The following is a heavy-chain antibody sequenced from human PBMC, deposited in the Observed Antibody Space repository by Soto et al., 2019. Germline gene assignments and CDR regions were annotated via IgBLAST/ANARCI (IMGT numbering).Heavy chain of an antibody. CDR3: VQSRCGGDCLQSYSSHSYYGLDV. J-gene: IGHJ6*02. CDR1: GFSLSTIGVG. V-gene: IGHV2-5*02. CDR2: IYWDDDK. D-gene: IGHD2-21*02. Sequence: QITLKESGPPLVKPTQTLTLTCTFSGFSLSTIGVGVGWIRQPPGKALEWLALIYWDDDKRYSPSLKSRLTVTNDASQNQXVLTMTNMDPVDTATYYCVQSRCGGDCLQSYSSHSYYGLDVWGQGTTVTVSS.